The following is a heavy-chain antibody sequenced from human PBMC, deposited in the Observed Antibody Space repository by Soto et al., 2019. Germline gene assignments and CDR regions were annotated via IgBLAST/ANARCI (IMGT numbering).Heavy chain of an antibody. D-gene: IGHD6-13*01. V-gene: IGHV1-3*01. CDR1: GYTFTSYA. Sequence: ASVKVSCKASGYTFTSYAMHWVRQAPGQRLEWMGWINAGNGNTKYSQKFQGRVTITRDTSASTAYMELSSLRSEDTAVYYCARARGSXYYFDYWGQGTLVTVSS. CDR2: INAGNGNT. CDR3: ARARGSXYYFDY. J-gene: IGHJ4*02.